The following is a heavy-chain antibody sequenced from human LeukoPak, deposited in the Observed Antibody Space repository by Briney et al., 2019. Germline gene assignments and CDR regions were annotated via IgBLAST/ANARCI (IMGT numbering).Heavy chain of an antibody. Sequence: QPGGSLRLSCAASGFTVSSNYMSWVRQAPGKGLEWVALLWYDGTNENYADSVKGRFTISRDNSKNTMYLQMNNLRAEDTAVYYCARRGTPNAFDLWGQGTMVTVSS. D-gene: IGHD3-16*01. CDR3: ARRGTPNAFDL. V-gene: IGHV3-33*08. CDR1: GFTVSSNY. CDR2: LWYDGTNE. J-gene: IGHJ3*01.